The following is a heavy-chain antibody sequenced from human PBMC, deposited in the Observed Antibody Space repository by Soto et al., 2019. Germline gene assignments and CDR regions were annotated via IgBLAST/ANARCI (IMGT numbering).Heavy chain of an antibody. CDR3: TTDNWFDP. CDR2: IKSKIDGGTT. CDR1: GFTFSTAW. Sequence: GGSLRLSCAVSGFTFSTAWMSWVRQAPGEGLEWVGRIKSKIDGGTTDYAAPVKGRFTLSRDDSKSTLYLQMNSLQTEDTAVYYCTTDNWFDPWGQGTLVTVSS. V-gene: IGHV3-15*01. J-gene: IGHJ5*02.